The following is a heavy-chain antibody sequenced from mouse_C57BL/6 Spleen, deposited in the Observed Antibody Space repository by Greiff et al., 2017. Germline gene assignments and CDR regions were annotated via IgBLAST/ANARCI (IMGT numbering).Heavy chain of an antibody. CDR2: IYPGSGST. CDR3: ARRDDGYYVPCWYFDV. CDR1: GYTFTSYW. D-gene: IGHD2-3*01. J-gene: IGHJ1*03. Sequence: QVQLQQPGAELVKPGASVKMSCKASGYTFTSYWITWVKQRPGQGLEWIGNIYPGSGSTNYNEKFKGKAKLTVDTSSSTAYMQLSSLTSEDSAVYYCARRDDGYYVPCWYFDVWGTGTTGTVSS. V-gene: IGHV1-55*01.